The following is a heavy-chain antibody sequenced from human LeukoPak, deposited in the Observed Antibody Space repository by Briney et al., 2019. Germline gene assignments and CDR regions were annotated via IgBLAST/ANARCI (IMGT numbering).Heavy chain of an antibody. D-gene: IGHD1/OR15-1a*01. CDR2: ISGSGGST. CDR3: ARAEHDYGGY. Sequence: GGSLRLSCAASGFTFSSYAMSWVRQAPGKGLEWVSAISGSGGSTYYADSVKGRFTISRDNAKNSLYLQMNSLRAEDTAVYYCARAEHDYGGYWGQGTLVTVSS. CDR1: GFTFSSYA. V-gene: IGHV3-23*01. J-gene: IGHJ4*02.